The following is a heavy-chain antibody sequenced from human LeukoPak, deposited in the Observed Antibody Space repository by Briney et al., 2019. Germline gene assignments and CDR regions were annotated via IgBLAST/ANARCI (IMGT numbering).Heavy chain of an antibody. CDR3: AKRFVVAATISYYYYGMDV. D-gene: IGHD2-15*01. CDR1: GFTFDDYA. CDR2: ISWNSGSI. Sequence: PGRSLRLSCAASGFTFDDYAMHWVRQAPGKGLEWVSGISWNSGSIGYADSVKGRFTISRDNSKNTLYLQMNSLRAEDTAVYYCAKRFVVAATISYYYYGMDVWGQGTTVTVSS. V-gene: IGHV3-9*01. J-gene: IGHJ6*02.